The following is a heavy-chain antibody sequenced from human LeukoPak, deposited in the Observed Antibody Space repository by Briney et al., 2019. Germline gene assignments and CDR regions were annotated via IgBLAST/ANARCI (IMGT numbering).Heavy chain of an antibody. Sequence: GASVKVSCKTSGYTFTGYYLHWVRQAPGHGLEWMGCISPNTGATKYAEKFQGRVAMTRDTSTSTVYMELSSLRSEDTAVYYCARDFGFGGYSYGYGGEYFDYWGQGTLVTVSS. CDR1: GYTFTGYY. V-gene: IGHV1-2*02. CDR3: ARDFGFGGYSYGYGGEYFDY. CDR2: ISPNTGAT. J-gene: IGHJ4*02. D-gene: IGHD5-18*01.